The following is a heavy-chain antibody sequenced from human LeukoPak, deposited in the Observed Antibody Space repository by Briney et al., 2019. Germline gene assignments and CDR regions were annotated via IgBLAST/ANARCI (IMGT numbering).Heavy chain of an antibody. CDR3: ATEIFLRYSGSYFYFDY. J-gene: IGHJ4*02. Sequence: ASVKVSCKVSGYTLTELSIHWVRQAPGKGLEWMGGFDPEDGETIYAQKLQGRVTMTEDTSTDTAYMELSSLRSEDTAVYYCATEIFLRYSGSYFYFDYWGQGTLVTVSS. D-gene: IGHD1-26*01. CDR1: GYTLTELS. V-gene: IGHV1-24*01. CDR2: FDPEDGET.